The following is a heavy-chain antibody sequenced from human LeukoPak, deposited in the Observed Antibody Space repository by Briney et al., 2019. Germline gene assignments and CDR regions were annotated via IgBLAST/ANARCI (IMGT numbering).Heavy chain of an antibody. D-gene: IGHD3-10*01. J-gene: IGHJ4*02. CDR1: GYTFTGYY. CDR2: INPNSGGT. CDR3: ASQNYGSGSYYSSY. V-gene: IGHV1-2*02. Sequence: VASVKVSCKASGYTFTGYYMHWVRQAPGQGLEWMGWINPNSGGTNYAQKFQGRVTMTRDTSISTAYMELSRLRSDDTAVYYCASQNYGSGSYYSSYWGQGTLVTVSS.